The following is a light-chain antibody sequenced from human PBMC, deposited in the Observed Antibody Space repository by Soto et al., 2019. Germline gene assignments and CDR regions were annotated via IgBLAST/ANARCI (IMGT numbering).Light chain of an antibody. J-gene: IGKJ1*01. CDR3: QQYADWPKT. CDR2: AAS. CDR1: QSVYDS. V-gene: IGKV3-15*01. Sequence: EIVMTQSPDTLSVTPGERATLSCRASQSVYDSVVWYQQKSGQAPRLLIYAASTRAAGVPARFSGSGSGTEFTLTISSLQTEDFAVYFCQQYADWPKTFGQGTKVDIK.